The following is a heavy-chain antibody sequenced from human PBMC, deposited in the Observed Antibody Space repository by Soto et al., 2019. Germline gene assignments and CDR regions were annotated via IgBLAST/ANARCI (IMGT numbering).Heavy chain of an antibody. CDR2: INGDGSAT. CDR1: GFTFTIYA. CDR3: ARCTTYYDSPRE. V-gene: IGHV3-23*01. D-gene: IGHD3-22*01. J-gene: IGHJ3*01. Sequence: GGSLRLSCEASGFTFTIYAVSWLRQAPGERPEWVAAINGDGSATVYADSVQGRFTISRDNSKDTLYLQMNSLRAEDTAVYYCARCTTYYDSPREWGQGTMVTVSS.